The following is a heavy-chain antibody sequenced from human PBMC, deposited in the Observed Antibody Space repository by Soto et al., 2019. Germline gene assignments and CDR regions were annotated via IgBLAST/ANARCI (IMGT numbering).Heavy chain of an antibody. CDR3: ARDTTSHPVVTSGWYYYGMDV. CDR2: INHSRNT. CDR1: GGSFSGYY. D-gene: IGHD6-19*01. Sequence: QVQLQQWGAGLLKPSETLSLTCAVYGGSFSGYYWSWIRQPPGKGLEWIGEINHSRNTNYNPSLKSRLAISVATTNNQFSPKLGAVTAADAAVYYCARDTTSHPVVTSGWYYYGMDVWGQGTTVTVSS. J-gene: IGHJ6*02. V-gene: IGHV4-34*01.